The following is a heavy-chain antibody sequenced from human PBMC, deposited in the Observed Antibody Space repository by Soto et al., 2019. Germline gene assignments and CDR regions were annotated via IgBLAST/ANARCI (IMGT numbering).Heavy chain of an antibody. CDR3: AKDGSEQWLEHLDY. J-gene: IGHJ4*02. Sequence: PGGSLRLSCAASGFTFTRYMTWVRQAPGKGLERASAISGSGAGTYYADSVKGRFTISRDNSKNTLYLQMNSLRAEDTAVYYCAKDGSEQWLEHLDYWGQGALVTVSS. D-gene: IGHD6-19*01. CDR2: ISGSGAGT. CDR1: GFTFTRY. V-gene: IGHV3-23*01.